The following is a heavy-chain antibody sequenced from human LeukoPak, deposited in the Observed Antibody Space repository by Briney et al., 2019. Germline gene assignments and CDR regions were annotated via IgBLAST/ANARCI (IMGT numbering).Heavy chain of an antibody. Sequence: SETLSLTCTVSGGSISSGDYYWSWIRQPPGKGLEWIGYIYYSGSTYYNPSLKSRVTISVDTSKNQFSLKLSSVTAADTAVYYCARAKGTTGTTRGAFDIWGQGTMVTVSS. D-gene: IGHD1-1*01. V-gene: IGHV4-30-4*01. CDR2: IYYSGST. CDR1: GGSISSGDYY. CDR3: ARAKGTTGTTRGAFDI. J-gene: IGHJ3*02.